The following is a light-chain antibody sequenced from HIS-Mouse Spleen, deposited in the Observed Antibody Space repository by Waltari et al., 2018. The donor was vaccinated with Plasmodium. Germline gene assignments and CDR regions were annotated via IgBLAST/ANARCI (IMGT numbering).Light chain of an antibody. Sequence: EIVLTQSPATLPLSPGERATLSCRASQSVSSYLAWYQQKPGQAPRLLLYGASNRATGIPARFSGSGSGTDFTLTISSLEPEDFAVYYCQQRSNWPPTFGQGTRLEIK. J-gene: IGKJ5*01. V-gene: IGKV3-11*01. CDR2: GAS. CDR1: QSVSSY. CDR3: QQRSNWPPT.